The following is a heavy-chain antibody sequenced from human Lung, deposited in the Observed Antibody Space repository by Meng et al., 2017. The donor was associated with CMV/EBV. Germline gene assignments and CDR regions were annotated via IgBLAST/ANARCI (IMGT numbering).Heavy chain of an antibody. CDR1: GYTXANNY. D-gene: IGHD3-3*01. CDR2: INPSGGTT. CDR3: ARDPYYDFWDGYYAAYYYFGLDD. J-gene: IGHJ6*02. V-gene: IGHV1-46*01. Sequence: ASXXVSXKASGYTXANNYIHWVRQAPGQGLEWMGTINPSGGTTRYTQKFQGRVTMTRDTSTATVYMEVSSLRSEDTAVYYCARDPYYDFWDGYYAAYYYFGLDDWXQGTXVTVSS.